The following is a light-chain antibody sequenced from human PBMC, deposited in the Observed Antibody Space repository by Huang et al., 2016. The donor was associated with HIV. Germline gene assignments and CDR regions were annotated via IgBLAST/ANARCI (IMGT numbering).Light chain of an antibody. J-gene: IGKJ4*01. Sequence: EIVLTQSPATLSLSPGQRATLACRASQSVSRFLAWYHQKPGQAPRLLIHDASDRATGIPARFSGTGSGTDFTLTISSLEPEDFALYYCQQRSNWPLTFGGGTKVEIK. CDR3: QQRSNWPLT. V-gene: IGKV3-11*01. CDR1: QSVSRF. CDR2: DAS.